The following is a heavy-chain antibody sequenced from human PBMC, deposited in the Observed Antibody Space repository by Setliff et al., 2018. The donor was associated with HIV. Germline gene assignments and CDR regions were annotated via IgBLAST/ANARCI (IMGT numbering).Heavy chain of an antibody. J-gene: IGHJ4*02. CDR3: AKDKGQKYADY. V-gene: IGHV3-33*06. Sequence: GGSLRLSCAASGFTFSSYGMHWVRQAPGKGLEWVAVIWYDGSNKNYADSVKGRFTISRDNSKNTLYLQMNSLRAEDTAMYYCAKDKGQKYADYWGQGTVVTVSS. D-gene: IGHD3-10*01. CDR1: GFTFSSYG. CDR2: IWYDGSNK.